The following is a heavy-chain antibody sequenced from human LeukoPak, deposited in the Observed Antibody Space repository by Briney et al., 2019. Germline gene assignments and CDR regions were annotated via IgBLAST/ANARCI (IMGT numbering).Heavy chain of an antibody. J-gene: IGHJ4*02. CDR3: ARDRGDYDTSGSLFVF. Sequence: GGSLRLSCTASGFIFSRYWMSWVRQAPRKGLEWVANIKQDGREAYYADSVKGRFTISRDNAKNSLYLQMNSLRAEDTAVYYCARDRGDYDTSGSLFVFGGQGTEVTVSS. D-gene: IGHD3-22*01. CDR2: IKQDGREA. CDR1: GFIFSRYW. V-gene: IGHV3-7*03.